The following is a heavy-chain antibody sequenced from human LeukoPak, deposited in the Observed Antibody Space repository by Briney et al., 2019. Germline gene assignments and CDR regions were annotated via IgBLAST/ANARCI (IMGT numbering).Heavy chain of an antibody. CDR2: INHSGST. CDR3: ARGYGSGSYYPLDY. Sequence: SETLSLTCAVYGGSFSGYYWSWIRQPPGKGLEWIGEINHSGSTNYNPSLKSRVTISVDTSKNQFSLKLSSVTAADTAVYYYARGYGSGSYYPLDYWGQGTLVTVSS. CDR1: GGSFSGYY. D-gene: IGHD3-10*01. J-gene: IGHJ4*02. V-gene: IGHV4-34*01.